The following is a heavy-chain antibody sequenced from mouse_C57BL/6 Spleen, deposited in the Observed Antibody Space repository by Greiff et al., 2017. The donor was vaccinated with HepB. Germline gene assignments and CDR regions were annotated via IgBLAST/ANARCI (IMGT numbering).Heavy chain of an antibody. CDR3: TRRYYGNYEGYFDY. CDR1: GFTFSDAW. J-gene: IGHJ2*01. V-gene: IGHV6-6*01. CDR2: IRNKANNHAT. D-gene: IGHD2-1*01. Sequence: EVQLVESGGGLVQPGGSMKLSCAASGFTFSDAWMDWVRQSPEKGLEWVAEIRNKANNHATYYAESVKGRFTISRDDSKSSVYRQMNSLRAEDTGIYYCTRRYYGNYEGYFDYWGQGTTLTVSS.